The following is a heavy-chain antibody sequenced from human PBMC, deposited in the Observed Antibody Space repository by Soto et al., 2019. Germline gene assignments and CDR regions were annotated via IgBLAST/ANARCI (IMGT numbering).Heavy chain of an antibody. CDR3: ARGYLITWDTPHY. Sequence: QVQLQQWGAGLLKPSEALSLTCVIDGGSGSFRGYYSSWIRQPPGKGLEWIGEINHIGRTNYNPSRKSRVSIPVDTSKNQFSLNLSSVTGADTAVYYCARGYLITWDTPHYWGQGTLVTVSS. J-gene: IGHJ4*02. CDR2: INHIGRT. CDR1: GGSGSFRGYY. V-gene: IGHV4-34*01. D-gene: IGHD7-27*01.